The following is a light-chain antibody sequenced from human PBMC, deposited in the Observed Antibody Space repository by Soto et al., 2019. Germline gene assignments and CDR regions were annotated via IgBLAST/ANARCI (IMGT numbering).Light chain of an antibody. CDR1: QSVSSN. CDR3: QQYNNWPFS. V-gene: IGKV3-15*01. J-gene: IGKJ4*01. CDR2: SAS. Sequence: EIVMTQSPATLSVSPGERATLSCRASQSVSSNLGWYQQKPGQAPRLLIHSASARATGIPARFSGSGSGTEFTLTISSLQSEDFAVYYCQQYNNWPFSFGGGTKVEIK.